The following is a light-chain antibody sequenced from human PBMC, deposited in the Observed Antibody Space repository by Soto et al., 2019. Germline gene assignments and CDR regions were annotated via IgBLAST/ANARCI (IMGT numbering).Light chain of an antibody. Sequence: SALPQPASMSGSPGQSITLSYTGTSSDVGGYNYVSWYQHHPGKAPKLLIYDVSNRPSGISNRFSGSKSDNTASLTISGLHPEEEADYYCSSYTTSNTRQIVFGTGTKVTVL. CDR2: DVS. V-gene: IGLV2-14*03. J-gene: IGLJ1*01. CDR3: SSYTTSNTRQIV. CDR1: SSDVGGYNY.